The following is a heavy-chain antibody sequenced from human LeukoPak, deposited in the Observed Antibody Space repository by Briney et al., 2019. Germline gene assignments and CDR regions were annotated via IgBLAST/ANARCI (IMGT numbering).Heavy chain of an antibody. J-gene: IGHJ4*02. D-gene: IGHD3-3*01. CDR3: ARPRTSYDFWRGYPPFDY. CDR2: IITNYGTT. V-gene: IGHV1-69*01. Sequence: GSSVKVSCKASGGTFSNYAISWVRQAPGQGLEWMGGIITNYGTTNYAQKYQGRVTITADESTTTVYMELSSLRSEDTAVYYCARPRTSYDFWRGYPPFDYWGQGTLVTVSS. CDR1: GGTFSNYA.